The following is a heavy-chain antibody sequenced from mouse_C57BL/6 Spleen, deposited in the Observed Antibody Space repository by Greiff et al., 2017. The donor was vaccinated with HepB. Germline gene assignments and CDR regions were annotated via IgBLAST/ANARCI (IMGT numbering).Heavy chain of an antibody. Sequence: DVKLVESGGGLVKPGGSLKLSCAASGFTFSSYAMSWVRQTPEKRLEWVATISDGGSYTYYPDNVKGRFTISRDNAKNNLYLQMSHLKSEDTAMYYCARDDGNYFAYWGQGTLVTVSA. V-gene: IGHV5-4*01. D-gene: IGHD2-1*01. CDR2: ISDGGSYT. CDR3: ARDDGNYFAY. J-gene: IGHJ3*01. CDR1: GFTFSSYA.